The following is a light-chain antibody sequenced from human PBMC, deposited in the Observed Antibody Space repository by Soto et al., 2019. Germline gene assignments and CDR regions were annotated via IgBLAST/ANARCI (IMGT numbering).Light chain of an antibody. CDR2: DDD. CDR3: GSWDIRLSAYV. V-gene: IGLV1-51*01. Sequence: QSVLTLPPSVSAAPGQKVTISRSGSSSNIGGNSVSWYQQLPGTAPKLLIYDDDKRPSGIPDRFSGSKSGTSATLGITGFQTADEVVYYCGSWDIRLSAYVCGTGTKVTV. CDR1: SSNIGGNS. J-gene: IGLJ1*01.